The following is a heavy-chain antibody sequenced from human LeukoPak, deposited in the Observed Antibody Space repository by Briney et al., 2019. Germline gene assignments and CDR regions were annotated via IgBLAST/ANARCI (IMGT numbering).Heavy chain of an antibody. Sequence: SSETLSLTCAVSGGSISSSNWWSWVRQPPGKGLEWIGSIYHSGSTYYNPSLKSRVTISVDTSKNQFSLKLSSVTAADTAVYYCARKADYYGSGAENWFDPWGQGTLVTVSS. J-gene: IGHJ5*02. CDR1: GGSISSSNW. CDR2: IYHSGST. D-gene: IGHD3-10*01. CDR3: ARKADYYGSGAENWFDP. V-gene: IGHV4-4*02.